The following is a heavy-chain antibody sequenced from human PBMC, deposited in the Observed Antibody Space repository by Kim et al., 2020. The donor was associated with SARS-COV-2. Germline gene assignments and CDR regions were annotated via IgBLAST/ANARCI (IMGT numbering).Heavy chain of an antibody. CDR2: IYYSGST. CDR1: GGSISSSSYY. Sequence: SETLSLTCTVSGGSISSSSYYWGWIRQPPGKGLEWIGSIYYSGSTYYNPSLKSRVTISVDTSKNQFSLKLSSVTAADTAVYYCARHEIQTGWFDPWGQGT. CDR3: ARHEIQTGWFDP. J-gene: IGHJ5*02. V-gene: IGHV4-39*01.